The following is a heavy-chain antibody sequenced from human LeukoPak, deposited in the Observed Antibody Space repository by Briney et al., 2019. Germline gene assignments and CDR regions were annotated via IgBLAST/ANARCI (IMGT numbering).Heavy chain of an antibody. D-gene: IGHD2-21*02. V-gene: IGHV4-61*02. Sequence: SETLSLTCTVSGGSISSGSYYWSWLRQPAGKGLERIGRIYTSGSTNYNPSLKSRVTISVDTSKNQFSLKLSSVTAADTAVYYCASGGTYRQLFAWGQGNLVTVSS. CDR3: ASGGTYRQLFA. CDR2: IYTSGST. J-gene: IGHJ4*02. CDR1: GGSISSGSYY.